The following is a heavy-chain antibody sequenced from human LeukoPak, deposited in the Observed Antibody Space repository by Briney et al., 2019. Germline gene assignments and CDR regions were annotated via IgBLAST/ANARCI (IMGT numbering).Heavy chain of an antibody. Sequence: SETLSLTCGVSGGSFSSHYWTWIRQPPGKGLEWIGEIKPRGSTNDTPSVESRVTVSADTSRHPLSLSLTSVTAADSAVYFCARGLRQGSAWSWGPKEKSYQYMDVWGTGTTVIVSS. D-gene: IGHD6-19*01. CDR2: IKPRGST. CDR3: ARGLRQGSAWSWGPKEKSYQYMDV. V-gene: IGHV4-34*01. J-gene: IGHJ6*04. CDR1: GGSFSSHY.